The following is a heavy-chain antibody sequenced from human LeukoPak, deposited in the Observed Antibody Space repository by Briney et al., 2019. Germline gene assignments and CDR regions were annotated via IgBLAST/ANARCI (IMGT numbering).Heavy chain of an antibody. V-gene: IGHV1-2*02. J-gene: IGHJ6*03. CDR1: GYTFTGYY. CDR2: INPNSGGT. D-gene: IGHD3-9*01. Sequence: ASVKVSCKASGYTFTGYYMHWVRQAPGQGLEWMGWINPNSGGTNYAQKFQGRVTMTRDTSISTAYMELSRLRSDDTAVYYCARDLTGYYYYYYYMDVWGKGTTVTVSS. CDR3: ARDLTGYYYYYYYMDV.